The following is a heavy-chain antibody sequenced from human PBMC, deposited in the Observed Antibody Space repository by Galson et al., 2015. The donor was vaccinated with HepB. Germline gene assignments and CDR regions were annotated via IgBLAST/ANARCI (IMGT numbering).Heavy chain of an antibody. CDR1: GGSFSGYY. Sequence: ETLSLTCAVYGGSFSGYYWSWIRQPPGKGLEWIGEINHSGSTNYNPSLKSRVTISVDTSKNQFSLKLSSVTAADTAVYYCARDLIDCSGGSCYPEGYDYWGQGTLVTVSS. CDR2: INHSGST. D-gene: IGHD2-15*01. V-gene: IGHV4-34*01. CDR3: ARDLIDCSGGSCYPEGYDY. J-gene: IGHJ4*02.